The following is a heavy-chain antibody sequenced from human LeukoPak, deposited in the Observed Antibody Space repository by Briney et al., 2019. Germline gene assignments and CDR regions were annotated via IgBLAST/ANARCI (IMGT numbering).Heavy chain of an antibody. V-gene: IGHV4-61*02. Sequence: SQTLSLTCTVSGGSISSGSYYWSWIRQPAGKGLEWIGRIYISGSTNYNPSLKSRVTISVDTSKNQFSLKLSSVTAADTAVYYCARSPITMVRGVLTGGWFDPWGQGTLVTVSS. CDR1: GGSISSGSYY. CDR3: ARSPITMVRGVLTGGWFDP. CDR2: IYISGST. J-gene: IGHJ5*02. D-gene: IGHD3-10*01.